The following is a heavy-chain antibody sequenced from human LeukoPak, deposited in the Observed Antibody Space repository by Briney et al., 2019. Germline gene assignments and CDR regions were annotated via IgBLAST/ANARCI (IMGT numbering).Heavy chain of an antibody. D-gene: IGHD2-21*02. J-gene: IGHJ5*02. CDR3: ARRSYCGGDCYTNWFDP. CDR1: GGTSSSYA. V-gene: IGHV1-69*13. Sequence: SVKVSCKASGGTSSSYAISWVRQAPGQGLEWMGGIIPIFGTANYAQKFQGRVTITADESTSTAYMELSSLRSEDTAVYYCARRSYCGGDCYTNWFDPWGQGTLVTVSS. CDR2: IIPIFGTA.